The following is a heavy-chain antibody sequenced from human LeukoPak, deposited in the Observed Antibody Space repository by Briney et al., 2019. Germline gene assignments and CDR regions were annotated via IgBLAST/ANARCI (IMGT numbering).Heavy chain of an antibody. Sequence: GGSLRLSCTVSGFTVSSNSMSWVRQAPGKGLEWVSFIYSDNTHYSDSVKGRFTISRDNSKNTLYLQMNSLRAEDTAVYYCARGHSWELLTGSWFDPWGQGTLVTVSS. V-gene: IGHV3-53*01. J-gene: IGHJ5*02. CDR1: GFTVSSNS. CDR2: IYSDNT. D-gene: IGHD1-26*01. CDR3: ARGHSWELLTGSWFDP.